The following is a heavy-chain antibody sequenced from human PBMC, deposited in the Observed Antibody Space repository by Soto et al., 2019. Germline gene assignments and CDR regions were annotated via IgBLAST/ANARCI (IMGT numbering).Heavy chain of an antibody. CDR1: GFTFSSYA. D-gene: IGHD3-3*01. V-gene: IGHV3-23*01. Sequence: GGSLRLSCAASGFTFSSYAMSWVRQAPGKGLEWVSAISGSGGSTYYADSGKGRFTISRDNSKNTLYLQMNSLRAEDTAVYYCAKDAPLERFLEWSLYYFDYWGQGTLVTVSS. CDR2: ISGSGGST. CDR3: AKDAPLERFLEWSLYYFDY. J-gene: IGHJ4*02.